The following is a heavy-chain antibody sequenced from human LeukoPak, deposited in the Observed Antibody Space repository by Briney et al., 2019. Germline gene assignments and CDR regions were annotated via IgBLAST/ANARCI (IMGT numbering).Heavy chain of an antibody. CDR3: AKRGVVIRVILVGFHKEAYYFDS. CDR1: GFTLSNYG. Sequence: PGGSLRLSCAVSGFTLSNYGMSWVRQAPGKGLAWVAGISGSGGSTNYADCVKGRFTISRDNPKNTLYLQMNSLRAEDTAVYFCAKRGVVIRVILVGFHKEAYYFDSWGQGALVIVCS. CDR2: ISGSGGST. J-gene: IGHJ4*02. D-gene: IGHD3-22*01. V-gene: IGHV3-23*01.